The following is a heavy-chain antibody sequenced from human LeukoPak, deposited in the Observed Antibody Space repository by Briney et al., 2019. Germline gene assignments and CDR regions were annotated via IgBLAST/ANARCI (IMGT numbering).Heavy chain of an antibody. CDR3: ARDREGQWLGYYYYYMDV. Sequence: PGGSLRLSCAASGFTFSSYWMSWVHQAPGKGLEWVANIKQDGGEKFYLDSVKGRFTISRDNAKNSLYLQMNSLRAEDTAVYYCARDREGQWLGYYYYYMDVWGKGTTVTVSS. CDR2: IKQDGGEK. D-gene: IGHD6-19*01. J-gene: IGHJ6*03. V-gene: IGHV3-7*01. CDR1: GFTFSSYW.